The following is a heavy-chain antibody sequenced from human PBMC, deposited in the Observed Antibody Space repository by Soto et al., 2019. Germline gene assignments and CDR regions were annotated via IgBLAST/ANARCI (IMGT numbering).Heavy chain of an antibody. CDR3: ATTQDIVLIPAAISYYYGMDV. V-gene: IGHV4-4*02. Sequence: SETLSLTCAVSGGSISSSNWWSWVRQPPGKGLEWIGEIYHSGSTNYNPSLKSRVTISVDKSKNQFSLKLSSVTAADTAVYYCATTQDIVLIPAAISYYYGMDVWCQGTTVT. D-gene: IGHD2-2*01. CDR1: GGSISSSNW. J-gene: IGHJ6*02. CDR2: IYHSGST.